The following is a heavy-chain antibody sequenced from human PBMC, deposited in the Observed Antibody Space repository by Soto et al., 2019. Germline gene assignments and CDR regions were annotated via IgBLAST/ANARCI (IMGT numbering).Heavy chain of an antibody. D-gene: IGHD2-15*01. J-gene: IGHJ3*02. CDR2: IKQDGSEK. V-gene: IGHV3-7*01. CDR1: GFTFSSYW. Sequence: PGGSLRLSCAASGFTFSSYWMSWVRQAPGKGLEWVANIKQDGSEKYYVDSVKGRFTISRDNAKNSLYLQMNSLRAEDTAVYYCARDGFYCSGGSCDAFDIWGQGTMVTVS. CDR3: ARDGFYCSGGSCDAFDI.